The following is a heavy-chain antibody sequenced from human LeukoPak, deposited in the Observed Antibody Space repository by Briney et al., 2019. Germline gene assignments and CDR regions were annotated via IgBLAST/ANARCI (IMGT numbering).Heavy chain of an antibody. J-gene: IGHJ5*02. CDR1: GFRFSDFT. V-gene: IGHV3-23*01. CDR2: IGGRGSST. D-gene: IGHD3-16*01. Sequence: GGSLRLSCAVSGFRFSDFTMTWVRQAPGKGPEWVSAIGGRGSSTYYADSVGGRFTISRDNSKDMLYLQMNSLKVEDTATYYCGKEGGAWGQGTKVTVSS. CDR3: GKEGGA.